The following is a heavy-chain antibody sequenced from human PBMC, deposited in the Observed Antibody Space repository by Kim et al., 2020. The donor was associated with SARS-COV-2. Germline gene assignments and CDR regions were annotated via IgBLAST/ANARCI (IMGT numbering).Heavy chain of an antibody. Sequence: YADSVMGRFTISNDNAKNSLYLQMNSLRAEDTALYYCAKAYCSSTNCYIVSWGQGTLVTVSS. CDR3: AKAYCSSTNCYIVS. D-gene: IGHD2-2*02. V-gene: IGHV3-9*01. J-gene: IGHJ5*01.